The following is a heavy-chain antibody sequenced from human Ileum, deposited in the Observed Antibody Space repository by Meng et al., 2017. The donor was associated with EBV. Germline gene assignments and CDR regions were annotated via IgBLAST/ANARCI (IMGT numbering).Heavy chain of an antibody. CDR2: IDYSGST. CDR3: ARGGWSLDY. Sequence: QLRQSGPGLAKHSVTLSLACNVAGSSISSYYLSWIRQPPGKGLEWIGYIDYSGSTNYNPSLKSRVTISVDTSKNQFSLNLSSVTAADTAVYYCARGGWSLDYWGQGTLVTASS. D-gene: IGHD2-15*01. CDR1: GSSISSYY. J-gene: IGHJ4*02. V-gene: IGHV4-59*08.